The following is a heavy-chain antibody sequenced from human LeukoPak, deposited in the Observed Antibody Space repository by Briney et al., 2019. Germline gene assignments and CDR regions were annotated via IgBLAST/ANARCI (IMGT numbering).Heavy chain of an antibody. J-gene: IGHJ6*02. CDR3: ARARMVVAPFYYYYGMDV. D-gene: IGHD3-22*01. Sequence: GGSLRLSCVASGSTFSTYSMNWVRQAPGKGLEWVSFIRGKAYGGTTEYAASVKGRFTISRDDSKSIVYLQMNSLESEDTAVYYCARARMVVAPFYYYYGMDVWGQGTAVTVSS. CDR2: IRGKAYGGTT. V-gene: IGHV3-49*04. CDR1: GSTFSTYS.